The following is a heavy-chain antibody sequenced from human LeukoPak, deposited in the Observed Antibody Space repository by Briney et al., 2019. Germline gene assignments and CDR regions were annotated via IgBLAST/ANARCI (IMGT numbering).Heavy chain of an antibody. CDR3: ARRNY. V-gene: IGHV3-74*01. Sequence: GGSLRFSCAASGFTFSSYWMHWVRQAPGKGLVWVSRINGDGSTTSYADSVKGRFTISRDNAKNTLYLQMNTLRAEDTAVYYCARRNYWGQGTLVTVSS. J-gene: IGHJ4*02. CDR2: INGDGSTT. CDR1: GFTFSSYW.